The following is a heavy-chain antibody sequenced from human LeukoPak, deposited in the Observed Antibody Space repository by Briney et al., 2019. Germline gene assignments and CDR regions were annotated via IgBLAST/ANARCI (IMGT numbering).Heavy chain of an antibody. CDR1: GFTFTNAL. Sequence: GGSLRLSCAASGFTFTNALMSWVRQAPGQGMEWVARIKSKTDGGTTDYAAPVRGTFTISRDDSKNTLYLQMNSLKTEDTAVYYCTTEGSIWFGQSRVIDYWGQGTLVTVSS. J-gene: IGHJ4*02. V-gene: IGHV3-15*01. CDR3: TTEGSIWFGQSRVIDY. CDR2: IKSKTDGGTT. D-gene: IGHD3-10*01.